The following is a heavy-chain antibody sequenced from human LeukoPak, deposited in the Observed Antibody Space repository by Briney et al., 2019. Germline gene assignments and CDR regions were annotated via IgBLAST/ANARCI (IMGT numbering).Heavy chain of an antibody. CDR1: GYSFTSYW. J-gene: IGHJ4*02. Sequence: GESLKISCKGSGYSFTSYWIGWVRRLPGKGLEWMGIIYPGDSDTRYSPSFQGQVTISADKSISTAYLQWSSLKASDTAMYYCARGRGLLRGVYYFDYWGQGTLVTVSS. D-gene: IGHD3-10*01. CDR3: ARGRGLLRGVYYFDY. CDR2: IYPGDSDT. V-gene: IGHV5-51*01.